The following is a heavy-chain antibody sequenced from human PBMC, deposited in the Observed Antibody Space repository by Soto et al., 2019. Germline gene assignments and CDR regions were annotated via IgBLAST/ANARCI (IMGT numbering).Heavy chain of an antibody. V-gene: IGHV3-23*01. CDR2: ISGSGGST. CDR3: ANPPPTMESTIYYYSGMDV. D-gene: IGHD1-26*01. CDR1: GFTFSDYY. J-gene: IGHJ6*02. Sequence: SLRLSCAASGFTFSDYYMSWIRQAPGKGLEWVSAISGSGGSTYYADSVKGRFTISRDNSKNTLYLQMDSLRAEDTAVYYCANPPPTMESTIYYYSGMDVWGQGTTVTVSS.